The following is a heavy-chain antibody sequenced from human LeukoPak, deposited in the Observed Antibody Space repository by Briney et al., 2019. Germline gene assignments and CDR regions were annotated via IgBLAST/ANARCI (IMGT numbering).Heavy chain of an antibody. CDR1: GGSISSYY. V-gene: IGHV4-59*08. D-gene: IGHD2-2*01. CDR3: ARHLPGWGVPAAKGFDY. CDR2: IYYSGST. J-gene: IGHJ4*02. Sequence: PSEILFLTCTVSGGSISSYYWSWIRQPPGKGLEWIGYIYYSGSTNYNPSLKSRVTISVDTSKNQFSLKLSSVTAADTAVYYCARHLPGWGVPAAKGFDYWGQGTLVTVSS.